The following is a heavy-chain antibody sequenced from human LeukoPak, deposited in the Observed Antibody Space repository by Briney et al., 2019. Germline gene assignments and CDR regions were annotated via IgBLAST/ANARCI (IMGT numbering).Heavy chain of an antibody. Sequence: PSETLSLTCAVYGGSFSGYYWSWIRQPPGKGLEWIGEINHSGSTNCNPSLKSRVTISVDTSKNQFLLKLSSVTAADTAVYYCARKHSYGYKVLDYWGQGTLVTVSS. CDR2: INHSGST. CDR1: GGSFSGYY. CDR3: ARKHSYGYKVLDY. J-gene: IGHJ4*02. D-gene: IGHD5-18*01. V-gene: IGHV4-34*01.